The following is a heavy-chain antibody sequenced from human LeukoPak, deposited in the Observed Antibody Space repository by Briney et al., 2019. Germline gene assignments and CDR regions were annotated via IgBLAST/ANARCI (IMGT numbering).Heavy chain of an antibody. CDR1: GYTFTAYY. J-gene: IGHJ4*02. CDR3: ARGGRYCSTTSCLGEGYYFDY. D-gene: IGHD2-2*01. V-gene: IGHV1-2*02. Sequence: ASVTASFKASGYTFTAYYIHWVRQAPGQGLEWMGWINPNSGGTNYAQKFQGRVTMTRDTSISTAYMDLSRLRSDDTAVYYCARGGRYCSTTSCLGEGYYFDYWGQGTLVTVSS. CDR2: INPNSGGT.